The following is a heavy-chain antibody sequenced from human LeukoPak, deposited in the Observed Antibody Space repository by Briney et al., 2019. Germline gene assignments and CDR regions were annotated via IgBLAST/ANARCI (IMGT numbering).Heavy chain of an antibody. D-gene: IGHD6-13*01. Sequence: ASAKVSCKASGYTFTSYGISWVRQAPGQGLEWMGWISAYNGNTNYAQKLQGRVTMTTDTSTSTAYMELRSLRSDDTAVYYCARHAQFPGIAAAAGVNDYWGQGTLVTVSS. CDR3: ARHAQFPGIAAAAGVNDY. CDR1: GYTFTSYG. CDR2: ISAYNGNT. V-gene: IGHV1-18*01. J-gene: IGHJ4*02.